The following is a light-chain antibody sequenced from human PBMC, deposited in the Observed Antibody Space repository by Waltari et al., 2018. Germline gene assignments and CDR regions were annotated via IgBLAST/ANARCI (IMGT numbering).Light chain of an antibody. Sequence: IQLTQSPSSLSASVGDRVTITCRASQGISSYLAWYQQKPGKAPKPLIYAASTLQSGVLSRFSGSGSGTDFTLTISSLQPEDFATYYCQQLNSYPRTFGQGTKVEIK. V-gene: IGKV1-9*01. CDR2: AAS. CDR3: QQLNSYPRT. CDR1: QGISSY. J-gene: IGKJ1*01.